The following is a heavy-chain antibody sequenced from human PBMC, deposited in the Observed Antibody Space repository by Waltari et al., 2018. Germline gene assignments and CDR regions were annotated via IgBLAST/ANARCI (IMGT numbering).Heavy chain of an antibody. CDR3: VRRFWDGRYYRDA. CDR2: LYHSGDR. J-gene: IGHJ5*02. CDR1: GLSISSGFY. D-gene: IGHD3-22*01. V-gene: IGHV4-38-2*02. Sequence: QVQLQESGPGLVKPSETLSLTCTVSGLSISSGFYWGWIRQSPGRGLEWIGSLYHSGDRYYNPSLQSGIIVSRDTSKNQFALKLSSVTAADTAVYYCVRRFWDGRYYRDAWGQGILVTVSS.